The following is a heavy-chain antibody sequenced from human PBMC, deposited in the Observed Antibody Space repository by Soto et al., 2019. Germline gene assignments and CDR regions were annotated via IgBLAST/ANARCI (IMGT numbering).Heavy chain of an antibody. CDR2: VYISGST. CDR1: GGSISTYY. CDR3: ARGGRDGFDI. V-gene: IGHV4-4*07. J-gene: IGHJ3*02. Sequence: QVQLQESGPGLVKPSETLSLTCTVSGGSISTYYWNWIRQSAGKGLEWIGRVYISGSTNYHPSLKSRVAMSVDTSNNQFSLKVTSVTAAHTAVYYCARGGRDGFDIWGQGTMVTVSS.